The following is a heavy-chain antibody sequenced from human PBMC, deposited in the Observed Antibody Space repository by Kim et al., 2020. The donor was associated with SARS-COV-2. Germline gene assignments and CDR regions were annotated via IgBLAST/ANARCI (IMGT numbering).Heavy chain of an antibody. CDR3: ARRVWAAAMHWYFDF. Sequence: GESLKISCKGSGYSFTSYWISWVRQMPGKGLEWMGRIDPSDSYTNYSPSFQGHVTISADKSISTAYLQWSSLKASDTAMYYCARRVWAAAMHWYFDFWGRGTLVTVSS. V-gene: IGHV5-10-1*01. J-gene: IGHJ2*01. CDR2: IDPSDSYT. CDR1: GYSFTSYW. D-gene: IGHD2-2*01.